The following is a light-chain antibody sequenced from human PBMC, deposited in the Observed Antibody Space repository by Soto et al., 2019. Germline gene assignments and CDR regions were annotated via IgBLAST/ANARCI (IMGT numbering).Light chain of an antibody. CDR2: SDN. CDR3: AAWDESPNVPV. Sequence: QSVLTQPPSESGTPGQRVTISCSGRNSNIGRNTVNWYQQFPGAAPNLLIHSDNQRPSGVPDRFSGSRSGTSASLAISGLQSEDEADYYCAAWDESPNVPVFGGGTKLTVL. V-gene: IGLV1-44*01. CDR1: NSNIGRNT. J-gene: IGLJ3*02.